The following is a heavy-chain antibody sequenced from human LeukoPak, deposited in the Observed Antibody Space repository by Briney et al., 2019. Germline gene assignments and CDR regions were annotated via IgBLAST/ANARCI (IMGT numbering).Heavy chain of an antibody. CDR3: ARPAYCGGNCYYFPDY. CDR2: IRYDGSNK. CDR1: GFTFSSYG. Sequence: PGGSLRLSCAASGFTFSSYGMHWVRQAPGKGLEWVAFIRYDGSNKYYADSVKGRAPISRDNAKNSLYLQMNSLRAEDTAVYYCARPAYCGGNCYYFPDYWGQGTLVTVSS. V-gene: IGHV3-30*02. J-gene: IGHJ4*02. D-gene: IGHD2-21*02.